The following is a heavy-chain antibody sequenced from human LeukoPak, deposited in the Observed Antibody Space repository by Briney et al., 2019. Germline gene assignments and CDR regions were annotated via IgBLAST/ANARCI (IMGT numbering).Heavy chain of an antibody. Sequence: AGGSLRLSCAASGFTFSSYGMHWVRQAPGKGLEWVAYIQYDGSNEQYAHSVKGRFRISRDIPKNTLYLQMNSLRVEDTAIYYCARDLSRDSSWNINSWGQGTLVTVSS. CDR1: GFTFSSYG. J-gene: IGHJ5*02. V-gene: IGHV3-30*12. CDR3: ARDLSRDSSWNINS. CDR2: IQYDGSNE. D-gene: IGHD6-13*01.